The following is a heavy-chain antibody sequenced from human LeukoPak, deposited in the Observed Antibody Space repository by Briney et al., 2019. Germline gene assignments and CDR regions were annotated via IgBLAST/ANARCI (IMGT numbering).Heavy chain of an antibody. CDR3: ARSKDGSGFAAY. D-gene: IGHD3-22*01. J-gene: IGHJ4*02. CDR2: VCYSGST. V-gene: IGHV4-39*07. Sequence: PSETLSLTCTVSGVSISSSSYCWGWIRQPPGKGLEWIGSVCYSGSTNYNPSLKSRVAISVDTSKNQFSLKLSSVIAADTAMYYCARSKDGSGFAAYWGQGTQVTVSS. CDR1: GVSISSSSYC.